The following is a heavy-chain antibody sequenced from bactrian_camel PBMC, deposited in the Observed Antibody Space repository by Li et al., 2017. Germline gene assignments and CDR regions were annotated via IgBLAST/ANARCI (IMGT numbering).Heavy chain of an antibody. CDR1: GFTFSRYQ. CDR2: IALDGEST. V-gene: IGHV3S1*01. J-gene: IGHJ4*01. Sequence: QVQLVESGGASVQAGGSLRLSCAASGFTFSRYQMYWVRQAPGKAQEWVAGIALDGESTEYADSVKGRFTISRDNAKNTLYLQLNSLKTEDTAIYYCSRGQYGNNKDGYQGTQVTVS. D-gene: IGHD6*01.